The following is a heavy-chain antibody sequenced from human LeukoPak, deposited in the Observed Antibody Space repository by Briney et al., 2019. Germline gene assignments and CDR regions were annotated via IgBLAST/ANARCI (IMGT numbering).Heavy chain of an antibody. Sequence: GGSLRFSCATSGFTFSGSAIHWVRQASGKGLEWVGRIRSKANSYATTDVASVRGRFSISRDDSKNTAYLQMNSLKTEDTAVYYCTRPSYDSSVSGVVYWGQGTLVTVSS. CDR3: TRPSYDSSVSGVVY. CDR2: IRSKANSYAT. V-gene: IGHV3-73*01. D-gene: IGHD3-22*01. CDR1: GFTFSGSA. J-gene: IGHJ4*02.